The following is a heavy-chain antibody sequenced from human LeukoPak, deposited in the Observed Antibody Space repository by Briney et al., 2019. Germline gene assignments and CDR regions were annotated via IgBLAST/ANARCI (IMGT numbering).Heavy chain of an antibody. CDR2: IYTSGST. CDR3: ASTSSPFYGSGTSNWFDP. V-gene: IGHV4-61*02. J-gene: IGHJ5*02. CDR1: GGSISSGSYY. D-gene: IGHD3-10*01. Sequence: SETLSLTCTVSGGSISSGSYYWSWIRQPAGKGLEWIGRIYTSGSTNYNPSLKSRVTISVDTSKNQFSLKLSSVTAADTAVYYCASTSSPFYGSGTSNWFDPWGQGTLVTVSS.